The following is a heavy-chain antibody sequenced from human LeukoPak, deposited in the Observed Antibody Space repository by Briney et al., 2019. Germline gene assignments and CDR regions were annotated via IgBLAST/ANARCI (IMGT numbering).Heavy chain of an antibody. Sequence: GGSLRLSCAASGFTVSNNYMNWVRQAPGKGLEWVSLIYSGGDTHYADSVKGRFTISRDSSKNTLYLQMNSLRAEDTAVYYCARDPPAVRTNTYAWGQGTPVTVSS. D-gene: IGHD4/OR15-4a*01. CDR3: ARDPPAVRTNTYA. V-gene: IGHV3-66*01. CDR2: IYSGGDT. J-gene: IGHJ5*02. CDR1: GFTVSNNY.